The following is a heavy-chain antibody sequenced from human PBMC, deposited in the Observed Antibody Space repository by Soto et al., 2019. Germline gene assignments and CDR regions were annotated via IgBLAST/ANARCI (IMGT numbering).Heavy chain of an antibody. CDR2: ISGSGGST. V-gene: IGHV3-23*01. CDR1: GFTFSSYA. D-gene: IGHD3-3*01. CDR3: AKIPITIFGVVIIPYYSYMDV. J-gene: IGHJ6*03. Sequence: EVQLLESGGGLVQPGGSLRLSCAASGFTFSSYAMSWVRQAPGKGLEWVAAISGSGGSTYYADSVKGRFTISRDNSKTTLYLQMNSLRAEDTAVYYCAKIPITIFGVVIIPYYSYMDVWGKGTTVTVSS.